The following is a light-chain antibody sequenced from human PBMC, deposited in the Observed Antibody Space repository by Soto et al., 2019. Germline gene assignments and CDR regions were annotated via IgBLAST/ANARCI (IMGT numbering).Light chain of an antibody. Sequence: EIVLTHSPATLSLSPGERATLSCRASQSVSRSLAWYQQKPGQARRLLFDDASKGASGIAARFSGRSAAAFSTLTISLEPAEFAVYYCQQRPDSLPWTFGEGTKEDIK. V-gene: IGKV3-11*01. CDR2: DAS. CDR3: QQRPDSLPWT. CDR1: QSVSRS. J-gene: IGKJ1*01.